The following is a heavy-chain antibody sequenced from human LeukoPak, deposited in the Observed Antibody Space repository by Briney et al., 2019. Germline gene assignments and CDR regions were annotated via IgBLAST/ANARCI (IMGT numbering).Heavy chain of an antibody. CDR1: GFTVSNKY. D-gene: IGHD5-24*01. V-gene: IGHV3-53*01. J-gene: IGHJ6*03. CDR2: IYGGGST. CDR3: ARDRSDGNYYMVV. Sequence: GGSLRLSCAASGFTVSNKYMSWARQAPGKGLEWVSVIYGGGSTSYADSVKGRFTISRDNSKNMLYLQMNSLRADDTAVYYCARDRSDGNYYMVVWGKGTTVTVSS.